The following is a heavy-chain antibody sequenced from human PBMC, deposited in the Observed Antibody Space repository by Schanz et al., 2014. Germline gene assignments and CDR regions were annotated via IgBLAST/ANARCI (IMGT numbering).Heavy chain of an antibody. Sequence: EVQLLESGGALEQPGGSLRLSCAASGITFSDYAMSWVRQAPGKGLEWVSTIASGGSHTFYADSVTGRFTISGDNSKNTLLLQMNSRRVEDTAIYYCAKSWKAHHLTGRPGWSDGMDVWGQGTTV. J-gene: IGHJ6*02. CDR3: AKSWKAHHLTGRPGWSDGMDV. CDR2: IASGGSHT. CDR1: GITFSDYA. V-gene: IGHV3-23*01. D-gene: IGHD3-3*01.